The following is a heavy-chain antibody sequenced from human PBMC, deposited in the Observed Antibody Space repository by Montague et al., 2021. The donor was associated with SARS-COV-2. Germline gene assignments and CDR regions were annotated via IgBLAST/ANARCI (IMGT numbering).Heavy chain of an antibody. CDR2: VTTSGTT. J-gene: IGHJ4*02. CDR1: GGSIIGFS. D-gene: IGHD6-6*01. V-gene: IGHV4-4*07. Sequence: SETLSLTCAVSGGSIIGFSWSWVRQPAGKGLEWIGRVTTSGTTNYSPSLRSRVTMSVDTSKNQFSLNLSSVTAADTAIYYCARTPTRPLSLDSWGQGTLVTVSS. CDR3: ARTPTRPLSLDS.